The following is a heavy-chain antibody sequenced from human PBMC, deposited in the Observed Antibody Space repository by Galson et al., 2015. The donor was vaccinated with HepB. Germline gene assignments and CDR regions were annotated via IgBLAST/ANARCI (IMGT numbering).Heavy chain of an antibody. CDR3: ARHHRSGGSLPDDVFDV. J-gene: IGHJ3*01. V-gene: IGHV4-59*08. Sequence: ETLSLTCTVSGDSISTYYWSWIRQPPGKGLEWIGYICDNGNISYNPSLKSRVTISVDTSKNQFSLRLSSVTAADTAMYYCARHHRSGGSLPDDVFDVWGQGTMVTVSS. CDR1: GDSISTYY. D-gene: IGHD2-15*01. CDR2: ICDNGNI.